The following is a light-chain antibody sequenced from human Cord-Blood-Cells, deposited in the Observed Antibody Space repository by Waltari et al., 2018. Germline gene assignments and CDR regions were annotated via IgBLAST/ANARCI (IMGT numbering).Light chain of an antibody. CDR3: QVWDSSSDHVV. CDR2: DAS. CDR1: NLGSKS. Sequence: SYVLTQPPSASVAPGKTARITCGGNNLGSKSVQRYPQTPGQAPVLVVYDASDRPSGIPERFSGSNSGNAATLTISRVEAGDEADYYCQVWDSSSDHVVFGGGTKLTVL. J-gene: IGLJ2*01. V-gene: IGLV3-21*03.